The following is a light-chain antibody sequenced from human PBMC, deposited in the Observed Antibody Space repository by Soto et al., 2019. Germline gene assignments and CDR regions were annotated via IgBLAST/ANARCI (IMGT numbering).Light chain of an antibody. CDR2: DAA. Sequence: GARVTITCRASPAIASFLAWYQQKPGTAPKLLIYDAATLQSGVPSRFSGSRSGTEYTLTIGSLQPEDFATYYCQQLNGSPWTFGQGTKVEI. CDR1: PAIASF. CDR3: QQLNGSPWT. V-gene: IGKV1-9*01. J-gene: IGKJ1*01.